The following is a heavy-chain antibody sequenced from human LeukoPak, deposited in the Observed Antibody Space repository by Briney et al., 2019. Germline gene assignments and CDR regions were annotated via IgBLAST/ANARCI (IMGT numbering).Heavy chain of an antibody. CDR3: ARAVEGGSSTSSPGY. J-gene: IGHJ4*02. CDR2: ISYDGNDK. V-gene: IGHV3-30*04. D-gene: IGHD2-2*01. CDR1: GFTFTYYA. Sequence: GGSLRLSCAASGFTFTYYAMHWVRQAPGKGLEWVAVISYDGNDKYYADSLKGRFTISRDNSKNTLYLQMNSLRAEDTAVYYCARAVEGGSSTSSPGYWGQGTLVIVSS.